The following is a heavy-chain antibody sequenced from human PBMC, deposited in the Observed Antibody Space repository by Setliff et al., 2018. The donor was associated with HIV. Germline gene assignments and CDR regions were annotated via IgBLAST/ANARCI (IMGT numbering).Heavy chain of an antibody. V-gene: IGHV3-7*01. Sequence: TFSTYWMIWVRQAPGKGLEWVAKIKQDGSEEYYVDSVKGRFTISRDNAKNSVYLQMNSLRVEDTAMYYCTKDHLSGWASDCWGQGTLVTVSS. D-gene: IGHD6-19*01. CDR2: IKQDGSEE. CDR1: TFSTYW. CDR3: TKDHLSGWASDC. J-gene: IGHJ4*02.